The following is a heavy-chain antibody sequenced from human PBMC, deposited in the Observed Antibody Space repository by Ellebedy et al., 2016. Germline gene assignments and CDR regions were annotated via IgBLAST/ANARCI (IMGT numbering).Heavy chain of an antibody. CDR2: ISGSGGST. J-gene: IGHJ5*02. Sequence: GESLKISCAASGFTFSSYAMNWVRQAPGKGLEWVSAISGSGGSTYYADSVKGRFTISRDNSKNTLYLQMNSLRAEDTAVYYCAKAPSPQLWLYWFDPWGQGTLVTVSS. D-gene: IGHD5-18*01. V-gene: IGHV3-23*01. CDR1: GFTFSSYA. CDR3: AKAPSPQLWLYWFDP.